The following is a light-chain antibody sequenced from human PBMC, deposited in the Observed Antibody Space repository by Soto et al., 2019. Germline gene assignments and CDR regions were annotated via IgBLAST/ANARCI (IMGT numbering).Light chain of an antibody. J-gene: IGKJ1*01. Sequence: IVMIRSPATLSVSPGERATLSCRASQSVSSNLAWYQQKPGQAPRLLIYGASTRATGIPARFSGSGSGTEFTLTISSLQSEDFAVYHCQQYYRWPQTFGLGTKVDIK. CDR1: QSVSSN. CDR2: GAS. V-gene: IGKV3-15*01. CDR3: QQYYRWPQT.